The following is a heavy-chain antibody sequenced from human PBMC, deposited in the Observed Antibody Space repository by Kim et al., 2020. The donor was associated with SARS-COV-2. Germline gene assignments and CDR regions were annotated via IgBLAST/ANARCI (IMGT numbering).Heavy chain of an antibody. CDR1: GGSISSYY. CDR2: IYYSGST. CDR3: ARSQLWDNWFDP. Sequence: SETLSLTCTVSGGSISSYYWSWIRQPPGKGLEWIGYIYYSGSTNYNPSLKSRVTISVDTSKNQFSLKLSSVTAADTAVYYCARSQLWDNWFDPWGQGTLVTVSS. D-gene: IGHD5-18*01. V-gene: IGHV4-59*13. J-gene: IGHJ5*02.